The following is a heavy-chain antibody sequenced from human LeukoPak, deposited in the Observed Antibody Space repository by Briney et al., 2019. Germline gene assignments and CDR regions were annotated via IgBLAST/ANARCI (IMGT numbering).Heavy chain of an antibody. CDR2: INSDGSST. CDR1: GFTFSSYW. Sequence: GGPLRLSCAASGFTFSSYWVHWVRQAPGKGLVWISRINSDGSSTSYADSVKGRFTISRDNAKNTVDLQMNSLRAEDTAVYYCAILSGTYTGDWGQGTLVTVSS. V-gene: IGHV3-74*01. J-gene: IGHJ4*02. D-gene: IGHD1-26*01. CDR3: AILSGTYTGD.